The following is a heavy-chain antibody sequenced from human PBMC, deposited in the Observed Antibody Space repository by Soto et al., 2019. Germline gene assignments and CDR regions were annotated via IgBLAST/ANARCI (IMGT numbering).Heavy chain of an antibody. V-gene: IGHV1-69*13. CDR2: IIPIFGTA. CDR1: GGTFSSYA. D-gene: IGHD5-12*01. CDR3: ARVGTMATITVPPPYFDY. Sequence: GASVKVSCKASGGTFSSYAISWVRQAPGQGLEWMGGIIPIFGTANYAQKFQGRVTITADESTSTAYMELSSPRSEDTAVYYCARVGTMATITVPPPYFDYWGQGTLVTVSS. J-gene: IGHJ4*02.